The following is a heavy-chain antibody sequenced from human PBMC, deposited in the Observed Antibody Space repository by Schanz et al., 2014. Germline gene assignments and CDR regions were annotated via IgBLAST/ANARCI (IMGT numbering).Heavy chain of an antibody. V-gene: IGHV1-8*01. CDR1: GYTFISYD. CDR3: TKGRTFGR. Sequence: QVQLVQSGAEVKKPGASVKVSCKASGYTFISYDINWVRQATGQGLEWMGWMNSKTGNTGYAQRFQGRVTMTRNTSITTAYLELSSLRSGDTAVYYCTKGRTFGRWGQGTLVTVSS. J-gene: IGHJ4*02. CDR2: MNSKTGNT. D-gene: IGHD3-16*01.